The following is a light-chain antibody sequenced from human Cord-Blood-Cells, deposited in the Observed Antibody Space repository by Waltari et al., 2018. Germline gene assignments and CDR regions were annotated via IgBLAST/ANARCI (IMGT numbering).Light chain of an antibody. J-gene: IGLJ3*02. CDR3: CSYAGSSTWV. CDR1: SSDVGSYNL. CDR2: EGS. Sequence: QSALTQPAPVSGSPGQPFTISCAGTSSDVGSYNLVSWYQQHPGKAPKLMIYEGSKRASGVSKRFSGSKSRNTASLTISGLQAEDEADYYCCSYAGSSTWVFGGGTKLTVL. V-gene: IGLV2-23*01.